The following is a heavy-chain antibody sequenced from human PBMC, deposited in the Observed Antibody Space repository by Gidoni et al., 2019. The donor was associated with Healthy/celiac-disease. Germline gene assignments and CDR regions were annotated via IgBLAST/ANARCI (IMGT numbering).Heavy chain of an antibody. CDR1: GFTFSSYG. J-gene: IGHJ6*02. Sequence: QVQLVESGGGVVQPGRSLRLSCAASGFTFSSYGMHWVRQAPGKGLEWVAVIWYDGSNKYYADSVKGRFTISRDNSKNTLYLQMNSLRAEDTAVYYCAREIGGRYCSSTSCSYMDVWGQGTTVTVSS. CDR3: AREIGGRYCSSTSCSYMDV. CDR2: IWYDGSNK. D-gene: IGHD2-2*01. V-gene: IGHV3-33*01.